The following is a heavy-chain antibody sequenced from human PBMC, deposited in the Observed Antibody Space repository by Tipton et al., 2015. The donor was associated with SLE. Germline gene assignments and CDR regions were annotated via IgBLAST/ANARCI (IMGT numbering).Heavy chain of an antibody. V-gene: IGHV3-23*03. D-gene: IGHD5-18*01. CDR1: GFTFSSYE. CDR2: IYGDGSST. J-gene: IGHJ4*02. CDR3: ALQRGYSYGFDY. Sequence: GSLRLSCAASGFTFSSYEMNWVRQAPGKGLEWVSGIYGDGSSTYYADSVRGRFTISRDNSKNTLYLQMHSLRAEDTAVYYCALQRGYSYGFDYWGQGTLVTVSS.